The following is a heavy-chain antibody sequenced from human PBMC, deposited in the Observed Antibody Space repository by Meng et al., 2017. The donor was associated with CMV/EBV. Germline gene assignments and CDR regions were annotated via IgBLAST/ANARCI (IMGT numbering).Heavy chain of an antibody. D-gene: IGHD3-16*01. V-gene: IGHV1-2*02. CDR3: ARAPLGEAFDI. CDR1: GYTFTGYY. Sequence: ASVKVSCKASGYTFTGYYIHWVRQAPGQGLEWMGWINTNNGGTNYAQKFQGRVTMTRDTSISTAYMELSRLRSDDTAVYYCARAPLGEAFDIWGQGTMVTVSS. CDR2: INTNNGGT. J-gene: IGHJ3*02.